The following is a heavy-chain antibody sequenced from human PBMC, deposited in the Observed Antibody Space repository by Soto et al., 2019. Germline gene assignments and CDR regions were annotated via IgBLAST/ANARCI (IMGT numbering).Heavy chain of an antibody. J-gene: IGHJ5*02. Sequence: QVQLVQSGAEVKKPGSSVKVSCKASGGTFSSYTISWVRQAPGQGLEWMGRIIPILGIANYAQKFQGRVTITADKSTSTAHMELSSLRSEDTAVYYCARDRGARGYCSGGSCYNWFDPWGQGTLVTVSS. CDR1: GGTFSSYT. CDR2: IIPILGIA. D-gene: IGHD2-15*01. V-gene: IGHV1-69*08. CDR3: ARDRGARGYCSGGSCYNWFDP.